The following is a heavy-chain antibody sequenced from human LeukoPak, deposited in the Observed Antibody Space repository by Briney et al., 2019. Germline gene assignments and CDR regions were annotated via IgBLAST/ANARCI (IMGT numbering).Heavy chain of an antibody. D-gene: IGHD5-12*01. J-gene: IGHJ6*03. V-gene: IGHV3-30*02. Sequence: GGSLRLSCAASGFTFSSYSMNWVRQAPGKGLEWVAFIRYDGSNKYYADSVKGRFTISRDNSKNTLYLQMNSLRAEDTAVYYCAKGGGYEAQYYYYYLDVWGKGTTVTISS. CDR3: AKGGGYEAQYYYYYLDV. CDR2: IRYDGSNK. CDR1: GFTFSSYS.